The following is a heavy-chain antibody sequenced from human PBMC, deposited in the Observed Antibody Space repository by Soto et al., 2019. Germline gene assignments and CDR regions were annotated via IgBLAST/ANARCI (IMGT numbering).Heavy chain of an antibody. CDR2: IYSDGTT. V-gene: IGHV4-4*07. CDR1: GGSISGYY. CDR3: ARDRGYRSGSFGS. J-gene: IGHJ5*02. Sequence: QVQLQESGPGLVKPSETLSLTCIVSGGSISGYYWSWIRQPAGKELEWIGRIYSDGTTNYNPSLKGRGTMSVDTSKKQISLKLTSVTAADTAMYYCARDRGYRSGSFGSWGQGVLVTVSP. D-gene: IGHD5-18*01.